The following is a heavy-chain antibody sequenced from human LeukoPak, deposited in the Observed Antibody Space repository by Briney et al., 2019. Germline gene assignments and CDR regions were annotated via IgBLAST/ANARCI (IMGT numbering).Heavy chain of an antibody. CDR3: ARHDYSNYPVFNY. V-gene: IGHV4-4*07. J-gene: IGHJ4*02. CDR2: IHTSGST. CDR1: GVSISSYY. Sequence: PSETLSLTCTVSGVSISSYYWSWIRQPAGKGLEWIGRIHTSGSTNYNPSLKSRVTMSVDTSKNQFSLKLSSVTAADTAVYYCARHDYSNYPVFNYWGQGTLVTVSS. D-gene: IGHD4-11*01.